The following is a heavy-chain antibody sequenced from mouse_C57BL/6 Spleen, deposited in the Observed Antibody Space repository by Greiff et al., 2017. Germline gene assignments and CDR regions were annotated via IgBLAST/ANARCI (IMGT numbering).Heavy chain of an antibody. V-gene: IGHV6-3*01. CDR2: IRLKSDNYAK. Sequence: EVMLVESGGGLVQPGGSMKLSCVASGFTFSNYWMNWVRQSPEKGLEWVGQIRLKSDNYAKHDAESVKGRFTISRDDSKSSVYLQMNNLRAEDTGIYYCTPHYDYEDFDYWGQGTTLTVSS. CDR1: GFTFSNYW. CDR3: TPHYDYEDFDY. J-gene: IGHJ2*01. D-gene: IGHD2-4*01.